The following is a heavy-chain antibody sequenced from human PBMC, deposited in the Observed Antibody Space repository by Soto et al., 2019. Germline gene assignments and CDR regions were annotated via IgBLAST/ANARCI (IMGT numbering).Heavy chain of an antibody. Sequence: GGSLRLSCAASGFTFGTYGMHWVRQAPGKGLEWVALIYYDGSKKYYADSVKGRFSISRDNSKNTLYLQMNSLRAEDTAVYYCARDDYGGYGYYFDYWGQGTLVTVSS. CDR2: IYYDGSKK. J-gene: IGHJ4*02. V-gene: IGHV3-33*01. D-gene: IGHD4-17*01. CDR1: GFTFGTYG. CDR3: ARDDYGGYGYYFDY.